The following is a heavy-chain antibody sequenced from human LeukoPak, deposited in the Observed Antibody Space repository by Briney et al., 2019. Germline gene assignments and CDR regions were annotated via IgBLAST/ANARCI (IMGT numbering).Heavy chain of an antibody. CDR3: ARGRWVAQYNWFDP. D-gene: IGHD2-15*01. V-gene: IGHV4-34*01. J-gene: IGHJ5*02. CDR2: INHSGST. CDR1: GGSFSGYY. Sequence: KPSETLSLTCAVYGGSFSGYYWSWIRQPPGKGLEWIGEINHSGSTNYNPSLKSRVTISVDTSKNQFSLKLSSVTAADTAVYYCARGRWVAQYNWFDPWGRGTLVTVSS.